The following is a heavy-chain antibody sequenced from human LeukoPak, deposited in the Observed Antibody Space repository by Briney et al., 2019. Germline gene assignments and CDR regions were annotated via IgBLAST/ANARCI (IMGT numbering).Heavy chain of an antibody. J-gene: IGHJ2*01. D-gene: IGHD3-9*01. V-gene: IGHV4-34*01. Sequence: SETLSLTCAVYGGSFSGYYWSWIRQPPGKGLEWIGEINHSGSNNYNPSLKSRVTISVDTSKNQFSLKLSSVTAADTAVYYCARTLYYDILTGYTNLYWYFDLWGRGTLVTVSS. CDR1: GGSFSGYY. CDR3: ARTLYYDILTGYTNLYWYFDL. CDR2: INHSGSN.